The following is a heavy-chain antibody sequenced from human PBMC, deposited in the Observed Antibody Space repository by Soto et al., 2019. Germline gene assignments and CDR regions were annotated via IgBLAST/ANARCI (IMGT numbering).Heavy chain of an antibody. CDR1: GFTFSSSW. CDR2: VSGDGSNT. V-gene: IGHV3-74*01. J-gene: IGHJ4*02. D-gene: IGHD1-26*01. CDR3: SRRNSASRLSKDY. Sequence: GGSLRLSCAASGFTFSSSWMHWVRQAPGKGLVWVSRVSGDGSNTNYADSVKGRFTISRDNAKNTLYLQMNSLRAEDAAVYYCSRRNSASRLSKDYWGQGTLVTGSS.